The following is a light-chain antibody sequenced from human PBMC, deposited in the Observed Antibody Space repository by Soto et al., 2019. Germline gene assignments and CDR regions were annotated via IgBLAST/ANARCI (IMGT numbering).Light chain of an antibody. J-gene: IGKJ5*01. CDR2: YIS. V-gene: IGKV3D-15*01. CDR1: QSVSSN. Sequence: EIVITQSPATLSVSPGERATLSCRASQSVSSNLAWYQQKPGQAPRLLIYYISTRATGIPAGFSGSGSGTEFTLTINSLQSEDSAVYYCQQHNQWPITFGQGTRLEIK. CDR3: QQHNQWPIT.